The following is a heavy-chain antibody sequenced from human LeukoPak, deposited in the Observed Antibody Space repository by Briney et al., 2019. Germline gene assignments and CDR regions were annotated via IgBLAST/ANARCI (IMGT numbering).Heavy chain of an antibody. D-gene: IGHD2-8*01. CDR2: VYPGDSDT. J-gene: IGHJ4*02. CDR3: ARLLAANCTSTSCQTYYFDY. CDR1: GYSFSSYW. Sequence: GESLKISRQGSGYSFSSYWIAWVRQRPGEGLEWMGLVYPGDSDTTYSPSFQGQVTISADKSTSAAYLQWTNLKASDTAIYFCARLLAANCTSTSCQTYYFDYWGRGTLVTVSS. V-gene: IGHV5-51*01.